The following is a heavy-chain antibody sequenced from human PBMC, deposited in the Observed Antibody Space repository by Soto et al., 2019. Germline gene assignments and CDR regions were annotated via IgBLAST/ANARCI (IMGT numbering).Heavy chain of an antibody. Sequence: PSETLSLTCTVSGGSISSYYWSWIRQPPGKGLEWIGYIYYSGSTNYNPSLKSRVTISVDTSKNQFSLKLSSVTAADTAVYYCAREKPTFGGVIVHNWFDPWGQGTLVTVSS. D-gene: IGHD3-16*02. V-gene: IGHV4-59*01. CDR2: IYYSGST. CDR1: GGSISSYY. J-gene: IGHJ5*02. CDR3: AREKPTFGGVIVHNWFDP.